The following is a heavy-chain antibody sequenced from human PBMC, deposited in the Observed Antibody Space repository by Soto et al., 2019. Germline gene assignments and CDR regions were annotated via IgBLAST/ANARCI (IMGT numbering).Heavy chain of an antibody. CDR2: IYFSGSS. Sequence: SETLSLTCTFSGGSISSSSYYWAWIRQPPGQGLEWIGTIYFSGSSYYKPSLKSRVTISVDTSNNQFSLKLTSVTAADTAVYYCARVHVMVVAGSTFDYWGHGTLVTVSS. CDR3: ARVHVMVVAGSTFDY. D-gene: IGHD6-19*01. J-gene: IGHJ4*01. CDR1: GGSISSSSYY. V-gene: IGHV4-39*01.